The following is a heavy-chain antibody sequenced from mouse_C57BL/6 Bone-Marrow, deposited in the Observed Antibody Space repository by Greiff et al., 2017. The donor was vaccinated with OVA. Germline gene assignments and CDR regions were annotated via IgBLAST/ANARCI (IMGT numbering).Heavy chain of an antibody. Sequence: QVQLQQSGPELVKPGASVKISCKASGYAFSSSWMNWVKQRPGKGLEWIGRIYPGDGDTNYNGKFKGKATLTADKSSSTAYMQLSSLTSEDSAVYCCTVVGAMDYWGQGTSVTVSS. CDR3: TVVGAMDY. CDR1: GYAFSSSW. D-gene: IGHD1-1*01. J-gene: IGHJ4*01. CDR2: IYPGDGDT. V-gene: IGHV1-82*01.